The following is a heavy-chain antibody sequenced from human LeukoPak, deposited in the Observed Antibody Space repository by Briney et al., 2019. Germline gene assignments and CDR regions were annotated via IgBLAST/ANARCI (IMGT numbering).Heavy chain of an antibody. J-gene: IGHJ3*02. V-gene: IGHV3-30*18. D-gene: IGHD6-13*01. CDR2: ISYDGSNK. Sequence: GGSLRLSCAASGYTFSIYGMHWVRQAPGKGLEWVAVISYDGSNKYYADSVKGRFTISRDNSKNTLYLQMNSLRAEDTAVYYCAKDHGGIAIWGQGTMVTVSS. CDR1: GYTFSIYG. CDR3: AKDHGGIAI.